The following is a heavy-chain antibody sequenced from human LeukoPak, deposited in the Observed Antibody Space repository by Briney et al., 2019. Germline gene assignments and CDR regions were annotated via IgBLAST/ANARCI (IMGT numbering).Heavy chain of an antibody. CDR3: ARDLFGVVNWFDP. Sequence: PGGSLRLSCAASGFTFDDSAMHWVRQTPGKGLEWVSSINWNGLTIAYADSVKGRVTISRDNAKNSLYLQMNSLRAEDTAVYYCARDLFGVVNWFDPWGQGTLVTVSS. CDR1: GFTFDDSA. D-gene: IGHD3-3*01. V-gene: IGHV3-9*01. J-gene: IGHJ5*02. CDR2: INWNGLTI.